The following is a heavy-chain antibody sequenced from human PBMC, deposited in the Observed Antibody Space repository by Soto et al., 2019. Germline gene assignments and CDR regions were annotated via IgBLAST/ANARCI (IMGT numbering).Heavy chain of an antibody. D-gene: IGHD5-12*01. V-gene: IGHV5-51*01. J-gene: IGHJ6*02. CDR3: ARLLGALRDGYPRYYGMDV. Sequence: PGESLKISCNGSGYSFTSYWIGWVRQMPGKGLEWMGIIYPGDSDTRYSPSFQGQVTISADKSISTAYLQWSSLKASDTAMYYCARLLGALRDGYPRYYGMDVWGQGTTVTVYS. CDR1: GYSFTSYW. CDR2: IYPGDSDT.